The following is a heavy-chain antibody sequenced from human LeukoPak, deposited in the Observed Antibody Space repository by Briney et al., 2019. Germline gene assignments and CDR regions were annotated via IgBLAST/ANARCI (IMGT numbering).Heavy chain of an antibody. D-gene: IGHD3-10*01. Sequence: SETLSLTCAVYGGSFSGYYWSWIRQPPGKGLEWIGKINHSGSTNYNPSLKSRVTISVDTSKNQFSLKLSSVTAADTAVYYCARRWRYGSGSYTVPFDPWGQGTLVTVSS. V-gene: IGHV4-34*01. J-gene: IGHJ5*02. CDR2: INHSGST. CDR1: GGSFSGYY. CDR3: ARRWRYGSGSYTVPFDP.